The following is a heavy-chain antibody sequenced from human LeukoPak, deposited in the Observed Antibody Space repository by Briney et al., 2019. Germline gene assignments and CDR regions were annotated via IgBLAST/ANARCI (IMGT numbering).Heavy chain of an antibody. CDR3: ARAGWNLELRFDY. D-gene: IGHD1-7*01. CDR2: TYYRSKWYS. V-gene: IGHV6-1*01. CDR1: GDSVSHNSVA. J-gene: IGHJ4*02. Sequence: SQTLSLTCAISGDSVSHNSVAWNWIRQSPSRGLEWLGRTYYRSKWYSDYAVSVKSRITINPDTSKNQFSLQLNSVTPEDTAVYYCARAGWNLELRFDYWGQGTLVTVSS.